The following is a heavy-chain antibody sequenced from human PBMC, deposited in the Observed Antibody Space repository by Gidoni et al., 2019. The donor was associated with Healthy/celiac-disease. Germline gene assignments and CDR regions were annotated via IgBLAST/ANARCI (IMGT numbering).Heavy chain of an antibody. V-gene: IGHV3-66*01. Sequence: EVQLVESGGGLVQPGGSLRLSCAASGFTVSSSYMSWVRQAPGKGLGWVSVIYSGGTTYYADSVKGRFAISRDNSKNTRCLQMNSLRTEDTAVYYCARGATVVTGDAFDIWGQGTMVTVSS. CDR3: ARGATVVTGDAFDI. J-gene: IGHJ3*02. D-gene: IGHD4-17*01. CDR2: IYSGGTT. CDR1: GFTVSSSY.